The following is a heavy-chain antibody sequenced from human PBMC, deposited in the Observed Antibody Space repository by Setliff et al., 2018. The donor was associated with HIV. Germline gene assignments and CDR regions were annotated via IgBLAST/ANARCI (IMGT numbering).Heavy chain of an antibody. CDR2: ISAYNGHT. Sequence: ASVKVSCKASGYNFNTYYIHFIRQAPGHGLEWMGWISAYNGHTNYAQKLHGRVTMTTDTSTSTAYMELRSLRSDDTAVYYCARDDGSSSWYDWGQGTLVTVPQ. CDR3: ARDDGSSSWYD. CDR1: GYNFNTYY. V-gene: IGHV1-18*01. J-gene: IGHJ4*02. D-gene: IGHD6-13*01.